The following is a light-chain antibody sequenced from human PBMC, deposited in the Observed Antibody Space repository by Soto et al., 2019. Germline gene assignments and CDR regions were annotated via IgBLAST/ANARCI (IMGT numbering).Light chain of an antibody. CDR3: SSYAGSNIDYV. CDR1: SSDVGGYKY. J-gene: IGLJ1*01. Sequence: QSALTQPPSASGSPGQSVTISCTGTSSDVGGYKYVSWYQQHPGKVPKLMIYEVSKRPSGVPDRFSGSKSGNTASLTVSGLQAEDEADYYYSSYAGSNIDYVFGTGTKLTVL. V-gene: IGLV2-8*01. CDR2: EVS.